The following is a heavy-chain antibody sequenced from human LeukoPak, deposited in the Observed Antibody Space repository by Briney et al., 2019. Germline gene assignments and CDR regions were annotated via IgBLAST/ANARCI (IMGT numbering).Heavy chain of an antibody. V-gene: IGHV4-59*08. J-gene: IGHJ4*02. CDR3: ARHSRSVDYGSGSYTWDY. D-gene: IGHD3-10*01. Sequence: SETLSLTCTVSGGSISSYYWSWIRQPPGKGLEWIGYIYYSGSTNYNPSLKSRVTISVDTSKNQFSLKLSSVTAAGTAVYYCARHSRSVDYGSGSYTWDYWGQGTLVTVSS. CDR2: IYYSGST. CDR1: GGSISSYY.